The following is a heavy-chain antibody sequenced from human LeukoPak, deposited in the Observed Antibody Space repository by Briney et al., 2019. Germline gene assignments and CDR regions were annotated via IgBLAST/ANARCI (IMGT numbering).Heavy chain of an antibody. CDR2: ISYDGSNK. D-gene: IGHD2-21*01. CDR3: ARDSPNEGILWWSIDY. J-gene: IGHJ4*02. Sequence: GGSLRLSCAASGFTFSSYGMHWVRQAPGKGLEWVAVISYDGSNKYYADSVKGRFTISRDNSKNTLYLQMNSLRAEDTAVYYCARDSPNEGILWWSIDYWGQGTLVTVSS. V-gene: IGHV3-30*03. CDR1: GFTFSSYG.